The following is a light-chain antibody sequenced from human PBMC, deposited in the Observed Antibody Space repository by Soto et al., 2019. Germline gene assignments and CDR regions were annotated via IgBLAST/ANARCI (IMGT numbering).Light chain of an antibody. CDR1: QNIYYN. V-gene: IGKV3-15*01. J-gene: IGKJ1*01. CDR2: RAS. CDR3: LQYHNLWA. Sequence: ILMTQSPATVSVSPGESATLSCRASQNIYYNVAWYQHRPGQAPRLLIYRASTRAPGVPARFSGSGSGTEFTLTSSSLQPEDFTVYSCLQYHNLWAVGQGTKVDIK.